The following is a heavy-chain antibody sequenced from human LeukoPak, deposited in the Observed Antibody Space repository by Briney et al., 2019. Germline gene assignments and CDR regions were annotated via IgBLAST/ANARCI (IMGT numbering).Heavy chain of an antibody. V-gene: IGHV4-34*01. CDR3: ARGRVLWFGELVPHMSDWFDP. J-gene: IGHJ5*02. Sequence: SETLSLTCAVYGGSFSGYYWSWIRQPPGKGLEWIGEINHSGSTNYNPSLKSRLNITVDTSKNPFSRKLSSVTAADTAVYYCARGRVLWFGELVPHMSDWFDPWGQGTLVTVSS. CDR1: GGSFSGYY. D-gene: IGHD3-10*01. CDR2: INHSGST.